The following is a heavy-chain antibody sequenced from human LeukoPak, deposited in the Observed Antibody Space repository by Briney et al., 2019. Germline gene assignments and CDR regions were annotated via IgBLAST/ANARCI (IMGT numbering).Heavy chain of an antibody. Sequence: SETMSLTCTVSGGSISSGDYYWSWIRQPPGKGLEWIGYIYYSGSTYYNPSLKSRVTISVDTSKNQFSLKLSSVTAADTAVYYCASAYYDSSGYYPPGYWGQGTLVTVSS. CDR1: GGSISSGDYY. CDR2: IYYSGST. CDR3: ASAYYDSSGYYPPGY. D-gene: IGHD3-22*01. J-gene: IGHJ4*02. V-gene: IGHV4-30-4*08.